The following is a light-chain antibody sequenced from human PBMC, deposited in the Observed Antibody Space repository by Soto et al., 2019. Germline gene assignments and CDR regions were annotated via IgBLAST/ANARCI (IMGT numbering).Light chain of an antibody. CDR2: EVS. CDR3: SSYTSGGLYV. Sequence: QSVLTQPASVSGSPGQSITISCTGTSSDVGGYNSVSWYQQHPDKAPKLMIYEVSNRPSGVSNRFSGSKSGNTASLTISGLQAEDEADYYFSSYTSGGLYVFAPGTKVTVL. V-gene: IGLV2-14*01. CDR1: SSDVGGYNS. J-gene: IGLJ1*01.